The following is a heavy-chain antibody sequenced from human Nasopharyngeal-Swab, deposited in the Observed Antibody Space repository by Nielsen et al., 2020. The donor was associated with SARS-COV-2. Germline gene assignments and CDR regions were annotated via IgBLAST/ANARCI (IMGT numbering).Heavy chain of an antibody. CDR3: AKSPPYYYDSSGYYDY. J-gene: IGHJ4*02. CDR1: GFTFSSYA. CDR2: ISGSGGST. Sequence: GESLKISCAASGFTFSSYAMSWVRQAPGKGLEWVSAISGSGGSTYYADSVKGRFTISRDSSKNTLYLQMNSLRAEDTAVYYCAKSPPYYYDSSGYYDYWGQGTLVTVSS. D-gene: IGHD3-22*01. V-gene: IGHV3-23*01.